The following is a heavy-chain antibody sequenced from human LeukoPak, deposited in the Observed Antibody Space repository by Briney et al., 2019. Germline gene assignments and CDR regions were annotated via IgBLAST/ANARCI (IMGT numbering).Heavy chain of an antibody. J-gene: IGHJ6*03. CDR1: GGTFSSYA. CDR3: ARGMTGDYGYYYYMDV. V-gene: IGHV1-69*06. Sequence: ASVKVSCKASGGTFSSYAISWVRQAPGQGLEWMGGIIPIFGTANYARKFQGRVTITADKSTSTAYMELSSLRSEDTAVYYCARGMTGDYGYYYYMDVWGEGTTVTVPS. D-gene: IGHD4-17*01. CDR2: IIPIFGTA.